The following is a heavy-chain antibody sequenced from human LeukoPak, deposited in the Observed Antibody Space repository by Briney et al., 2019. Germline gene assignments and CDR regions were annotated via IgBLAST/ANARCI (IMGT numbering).Heavy chain of an antibody. D-gene: IGHD5-18*01. V-gene: IGHV3-48*04. CDR1: GFTFSSYG. Sequence: GGSLRLSCAASGFTFSSYGMHWVRQAPGKGLEWVSYISSSGSTIYYADSVKGRFTISRDNAKNSLYLQMNSLRAEDTAVYYCARYTAMAYFDYWGQGTLVTVSS. J-gene: IGHJ4*02. CDR3: ARYTAMAYFDY. CDR2: ISSSGSTI.